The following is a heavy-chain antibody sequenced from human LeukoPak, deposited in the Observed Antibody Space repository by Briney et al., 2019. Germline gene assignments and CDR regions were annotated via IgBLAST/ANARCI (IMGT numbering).Heavy chain of an antibody. CDR1: GGSITSSHW. J-gene: IGHJ4*02. Sequence: SETLSLTCAGSGGSITSSHWWHWVRQPPGKGLEWIGEIYHSGSTNYNPSLKSRVAISVDKSKNQFSLKLNSVTAADTAVYYCAGNWNDLGYFQYWGQGTLVTVSS. V-gene: IGHV4-4*02. CDR3: AGNWNDLGYFQY. D-gene: IGHD1-1*01. CDR2: IYHSGST.